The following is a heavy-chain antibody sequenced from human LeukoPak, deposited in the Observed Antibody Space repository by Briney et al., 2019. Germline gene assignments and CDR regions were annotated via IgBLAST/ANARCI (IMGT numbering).Heavy chain of an antibody. CDR1: GYTFTSYA. Sequence: ASVKVSCKASGYTFTSYAMNWVRQPPGQGLEWKGWINTNTGNPTYAQGFTGRFVFSLDTSVSTAYLQISSLKAEDTAVYYCARGGYSSSWSSSRDAFDIWGQGTMVTVSS. CDR2: INTNTGNP. V-gene: IGHV7-4-1*02. CDR3: ARGGYSSSWSSSRDAFDI. D-gene: IGHD6-13*01. J-gene: IGHJ3*02.